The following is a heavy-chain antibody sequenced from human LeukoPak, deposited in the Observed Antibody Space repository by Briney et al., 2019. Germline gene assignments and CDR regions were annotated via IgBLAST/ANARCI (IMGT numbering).Heavy chain of an antibody. V-gene: IGHV4-59*01. Sequence: PSETLSLTCTVSGGSISSYYWSWIRQPPGKGLELIGYIYYSGSTNYNPSLKSRVTISVDTSKNQFSLKLSSVTAADTAVYYCARAYYYDSSGYYFDYWGQGTLVTVSS. CDR1: GGSISSYY. J-gene: IGHJ4*02. CDR3: ARAYYYDSSGYYFDY. D-gene: IGHD3-22*01. CDR2: IYYSGST.